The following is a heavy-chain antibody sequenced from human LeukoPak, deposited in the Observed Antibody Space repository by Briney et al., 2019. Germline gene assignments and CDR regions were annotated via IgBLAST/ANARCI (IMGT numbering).Heavy chain of an antibody. D-gene: IGHD3-10*01. CDR1: GYGFTSYW. Sequence: GESLKISCKGSGYGFTSYWIGWVRQMPGKGLEWMGIIYPGDSDTRYSPSFQGQVTISADKSISTAYLQWSSLKASDTAMYYCASTTPDYYGSGSPMGYFDYWGQGTLVTVSS. J-gene: IGHJ4*02. V-gene: IGHV5-51*01. CDR2: IYPGDSDT. CDR3: ASTTPDYYGSGSPMGYFDY.